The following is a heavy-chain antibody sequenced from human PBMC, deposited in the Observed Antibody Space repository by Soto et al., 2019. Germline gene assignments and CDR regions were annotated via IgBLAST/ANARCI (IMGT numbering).Heavy chain of an antibody. CDR3: AKDPGGLLGVEYYFDY. Sequence: QVQLVESGGGVVQPGRSLRLSCAASGFTFSSYGMHWVRQAPGKGLEWVAVISYDGSNKYYADSVKGRFTISRDNSKNMLYLQMNSLRAEDTAVYYCAKDPGGLLGVEYYFDYWGQGTLVTVSS. D-gene: IGHD2-15*01. J-gene: IGHJ4*02. V-gene: IGHV3-30*18. CDR2: ISYDGSNK. CDR1: GFTFSSYG.